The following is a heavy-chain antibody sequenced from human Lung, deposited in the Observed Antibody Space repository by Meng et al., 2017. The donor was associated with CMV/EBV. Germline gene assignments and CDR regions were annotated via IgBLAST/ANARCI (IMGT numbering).Heavy chain of an antibody. CDR2: ISGGSGST. V-gene: IGHV3-23*01. D-gene: IGHD2-2*01. J-gene: IGHJ4*02. CDR3: ARATLGYCSSTSCCPFDY. CDR1: WFIYSGYV. Sequence: XASSWFIYSGYVLTWVRQAPGKGLEWVSVISGGSGSTYYAESVKGRFTISRDNSKSTLYLQVNSLRAEDTAVYYCARATLGYCSSTSCCPFDYWGQGXLVTVSS.